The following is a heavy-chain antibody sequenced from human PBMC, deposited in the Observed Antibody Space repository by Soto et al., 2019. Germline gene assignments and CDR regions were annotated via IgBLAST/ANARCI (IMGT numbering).Heavy chain of an antibody. Sequence: GGSLRLSCAASGFTFSSYAMSWVRQAPGKGLEWVSAISGSGGSTYYADPVKGRFTISRDNSKNTLYLQMNSLRAEDTAVYYCAKDRVSSGWHLFDYWGQGTLVTVSS. CDR2: ISGSGGST. D-gene: IGHD6-19*01. J-gene: IGHJ4*02. CDR3: AKDRVSSGWHLFDY. CDR1: GFTFSSYA. V-gene: IGHV3-23*01.